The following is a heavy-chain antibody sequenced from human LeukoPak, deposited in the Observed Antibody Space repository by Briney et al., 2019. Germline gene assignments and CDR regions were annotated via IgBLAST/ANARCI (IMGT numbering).Heavy chain of an antibody. CDR3: ARVRRYCSSTTCNDAFDI. J-gene: IGHJ3*02. V-gene: IGHV1-8*01. CDR2: MNPNSGNT. CDR1: GYTFTSYD. D-gene: IGHD2-2*01. Sequence: ASVKVSCKASGYTFTSYDINWVRQATGQGLEWMGWMNPNSGNTGYAQKFQGRVTMTRNTSISTAYMELSSLRSEDTAVYYCARVRRYCSSTTCNDAFDIWGQGTMVTVSS.